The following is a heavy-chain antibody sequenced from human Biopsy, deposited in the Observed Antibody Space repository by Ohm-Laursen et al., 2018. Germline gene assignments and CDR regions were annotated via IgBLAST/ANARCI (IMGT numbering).Heavy chain of an antibody. CDR2: ISPSSGGT. V-gene: IGHV1-2*02. CDR3: ARDIMKPIWGLFARSDVFHV. J-gene: IGHJ3*01. Sequence: ASVKVSCKPSGYTFTDYFLHWVRQAPGQGPEWMGWISPSSGGTNYAQKFQVRVTMIRDTSAATGYMELSSLGSDDTAVYYCARDIMKPIWGLFARSDVFHVWGQGTMVTVSS. D-gene: IGHD3-16*01. CDR1: GYTFTDYF.